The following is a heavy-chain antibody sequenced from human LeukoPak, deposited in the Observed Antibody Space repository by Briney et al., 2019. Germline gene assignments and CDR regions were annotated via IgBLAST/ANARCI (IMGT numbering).Heavy chain of an antibody. V-gene: IGHV1-2*02. CDR2: INPNSGGT. J-gene: IGHJ4*02. CDR1: GYTFTGYY. Sequence: ASVKVSCKASGYTFTGYYMHWVRQAPGQGLEWMGWINPNSGGTNYAQKFQGRVTMTRDTSISTAYMELSRLRSDDTAVYYCARSMAAAKGGLDYWGQGTLVTVSS. CDR3: ARSMAAAKGGLDY. D-gene: IGHD2-15*01.